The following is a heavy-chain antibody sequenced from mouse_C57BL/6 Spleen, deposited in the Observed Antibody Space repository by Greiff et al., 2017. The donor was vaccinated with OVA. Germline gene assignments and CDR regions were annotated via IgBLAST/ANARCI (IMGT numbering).Heavy chain of an antibody. Sequence: EVQLQESGGGLVKPGGSLKLSCAASGFTFSDYGMHWVRQAPEKGLEWVAYISSGSSTIYYADTVKGRFTISRDNAKNTLFLQMTSLRSEDTAMYYCARGYYGSSYGNYYAMDYWGQGTSVTVSS. CDR2: ISSGSSTI. D-gene: IGHD1-1*01. CDR1: GFTFSDYG. V-gene: IGHV5-17*01. J-gene: IGHJ4*01. CDR3: ARGYYGSSYGNYYAMDY.